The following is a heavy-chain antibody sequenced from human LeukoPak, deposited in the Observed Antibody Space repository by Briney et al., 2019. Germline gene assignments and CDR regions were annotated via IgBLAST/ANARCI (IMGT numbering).Heavy chain of an antibody. Sequence: GGSLRLSCAASGFTFSSYEMNWVRQAPGKGLEWVSYISSSGSAIYYADSVKGRFTISRDNAKNSLYLQMNSLRAEGTAVYYCARDCGGGSCYGPYDAFDIWGQGTMVTVSS. V-gene: IGHV3-48*03. CDR1: GFTFSSYE. CDR3: ARDCGGGSCYGPYDAFDI. J-gene: IGHJ3*02. D-gene: IGHD2-15*01. CDR2: ISSSGSAI.